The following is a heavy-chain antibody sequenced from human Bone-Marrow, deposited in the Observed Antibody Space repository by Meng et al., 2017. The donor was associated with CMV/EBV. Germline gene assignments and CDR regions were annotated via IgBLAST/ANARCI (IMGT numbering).Heavy chain of an antibody. CDR2: MNPNSGNT. CDR1: GYTFTSYD. D-gene: IGHD6-13*01. CDR3: ARIDSSLEHCY. V-gene: IGHV1-8*03. J-gene: IGHJ4*02. Sequence: ASVKVSCKASGYTFTSYDINWVRQATGQGLGWMGWMNPNSGNTGYAQKFQGRVTITRNTSISTAYMELGRLRSEDTAVYYCARIDSSLEHCYWGQGTLVTVSS.